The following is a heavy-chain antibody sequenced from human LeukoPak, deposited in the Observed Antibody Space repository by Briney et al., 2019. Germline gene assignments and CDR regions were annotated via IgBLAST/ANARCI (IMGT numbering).Heavy chain of an antibody. CDR1: EFTFSSYA. V-gene: IGHV3-23*01. CDR3: AKDLGLWFGETLFDY. Sequence: GGPLRLSCAASEFTFSSYAMSWVRQAPGKGLEWVSAISGSGGSTYYADSVKGRFTISRDNSKNTLYLQMNSLRAEDTAVYYCAKDLGLWFGETLFDYWGQGTLVTVSS. J-gene: IGHJ4*02. D-gene: IGHD3-10*01. CDR2: ISGSGGST.